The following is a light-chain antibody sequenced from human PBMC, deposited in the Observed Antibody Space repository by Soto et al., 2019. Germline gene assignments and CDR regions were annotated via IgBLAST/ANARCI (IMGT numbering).Light chain of an antibody. CDR2: DVS. J-gene: IGLJ2*01. CDR1: SSDVGGYNY. CDR3: CSYAGSYHVV. V-gene: IGLV2-11*01. Sequence: QSALTQPRSVSGSPGQSVTISCTGTSSDVGGYNYVSWYQQHPGKAPKLMIYDVSKRPSGVPDRFSGSKSGNTASLTISGLQAEDEADYYCCSYAGSYHVVFGGRTQLTVL.